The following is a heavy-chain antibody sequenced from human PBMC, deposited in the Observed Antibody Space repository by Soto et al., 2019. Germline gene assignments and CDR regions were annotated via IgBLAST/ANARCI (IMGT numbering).Heavy chain of an antibody. V-gene: IGHV1-69*01. J-gene: IGHJ4*02. CDR3: AREVVAAAGTGFFDY. Sequence: QVQLVQSGAEVKKPGSSVKVSCKASGGTFSSYAISWVRQAPGQGLEWMGGIIPIFGTANYAQKFQGRVTITADESTRTAYMELSSLRSEDTAVYYCAREVVAAAGTGFFDYWGQGTLVTVSS. CDR2: IIPIFGTA. CDR1: GGTFSSYA. D-gene: IGHD6-13*01.